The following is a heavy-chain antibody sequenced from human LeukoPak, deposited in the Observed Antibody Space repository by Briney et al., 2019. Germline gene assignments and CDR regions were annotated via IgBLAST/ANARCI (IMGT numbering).Heavy chain of an antibody. CDR1: GMTFSSHW. D-gene: IGHD6-25*01. Sequence: GGSLRLSCAASGMTFSSHWMSWVRQAPGKGLEWVANIKSDGSEKYYLDSVKGRFTISRDNAKNSLYLQMNSLRAEDTALYYCARSGYSYYYYMDVWGKGTTVTVSS. J-gene: IGHJ6*03. CDR2: IKSDGSEK. V-gene: IGHV3-7*03. CDR3: ARSGYSYYYYMDV.